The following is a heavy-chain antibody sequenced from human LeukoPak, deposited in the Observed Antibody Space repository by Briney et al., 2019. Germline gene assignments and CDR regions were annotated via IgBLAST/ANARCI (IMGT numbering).Heavy chain of an antibody. CDR1: GGSFSRSY. V-gene: IGHV4-34*01. CDR3: ARRVRLWTNHLYYYGTDV. D-gene: IGHD3-10*01. Sequence: PSETLSLTCALHGGSFSRSYWNWIRQPPGKGLEWIGEINHSGITNYNPSLKSRVTISVDTSKNKFSLKVRSVTAADSAVYYCARRVRLWTNHLYYYGTDVWGQGTTVTVSS. J-gene: IGHJ6*02. CDR2: INHSGIT.